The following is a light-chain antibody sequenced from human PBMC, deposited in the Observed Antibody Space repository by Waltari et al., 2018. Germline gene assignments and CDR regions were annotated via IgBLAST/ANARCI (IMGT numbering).Light chain of an antibody. J-gene: IGKJ1*01. CDR1: QDVKNY. Sequence: VIWVTQSPTLLSASTGETVTITCRTSQDVKNYFAWYQQKPGKAPELLIYTSSFLQTGVPSRFSGSGSGTEDTLTINSLQSEDVATYYCQQNYAFPRTFGQGTKVEI. CDR2: TSS. CDR3: QQNYAFPRT. V-gene: IGKV1D-8*01.